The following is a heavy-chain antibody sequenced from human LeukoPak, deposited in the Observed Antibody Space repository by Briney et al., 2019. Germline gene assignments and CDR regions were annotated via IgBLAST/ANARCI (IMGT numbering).Heavy chain of an antibody. V-gene: IGHV3-7*01. CDR2: MNQDGSAI. D-gene: IGHD6-19*01. J-gene: IGHJ4*02. CDR1: GFSFSSYT. Sequence: GGSLRLSCVASGFSFSSYTMSWVRQAPGKGLERVAHMNQDGSAIYYVDSVKGRFTISRDNAKNSLYLQMNGLTVADTAVYYCARTVPGYPDDYFDYWGQGTLVTVSS. CDR3: ARTVPGYPDDYFDY.